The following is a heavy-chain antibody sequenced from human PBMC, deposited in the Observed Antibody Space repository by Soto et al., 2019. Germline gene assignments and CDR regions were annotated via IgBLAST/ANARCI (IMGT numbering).Heavy chain of an antibody. Sequence: GGSLRLSCAASGSTFSIYAMTWVRQAPGKGLEWVSTTGGSGRTTYYADSVKGRFTVSRDNSKNTLDLQMSSLRAEDTAVYYCATVHNTSRSFDYWGQGTLVTVSS. V-gene: IGHV3-23*01. D-gene: IGHD1-20*01. J-gene: IGHJ4*02. CDR1: GSTFSIYA. CDR3: ATVHNTSRSFDY. CDR2: TGGSGRTT.